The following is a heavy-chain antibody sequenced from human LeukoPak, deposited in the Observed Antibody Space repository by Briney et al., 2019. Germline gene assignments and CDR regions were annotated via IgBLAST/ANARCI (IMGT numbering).Heavy chain of an antibody. V-gene: IGHV5-51*01. CDR3: ARRKDYGGNSAGFDF. D-gene: IGHD4-23*01. J-gene: IGHJ3*01. CDR1: GYSFTTYW. Sequence: GESLKISCKGSGYSFTTYWISWVRQMPGKGLEWMGMIYPGDSDTRYSPSLQGQVTISVDTSISTAYLQWSSLKASDTAMYYCARRKDYGGNSAGFDFWGQGTMVTVSS. CDR2: IYPGDSDT.